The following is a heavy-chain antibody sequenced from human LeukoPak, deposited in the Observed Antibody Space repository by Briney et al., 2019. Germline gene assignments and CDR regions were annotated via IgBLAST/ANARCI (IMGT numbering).Heavy chain of an antibody. J-gene: IGHJ6*02. V-gene: IGHV3-23*01. Sequence: GGSLRLSCAASGFTFSNYAMSWVRQAPGKGLEWVSGISGSGGSIFYADSVKGRFTISRDNSNNTLYLQMNSLRAEDTAVYSCARDGGYYYYGMDVWGQGTTVTVSS. CDR3: ARDGGYYYYGMDV. CDR1: GFTFSNYA. CDR2: ISGSGGSI.